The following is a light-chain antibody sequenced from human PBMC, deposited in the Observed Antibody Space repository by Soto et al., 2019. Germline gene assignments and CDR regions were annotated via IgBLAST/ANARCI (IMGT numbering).Light chain of an antibody. J-gene: IGKJ1*01. CDR3: QHLWT. Sequence: DIQMTQSPSTLSASVGDRVTITCRASQSISSWLAWYQQKPGKAPKLLIYDASSLESGVPSRFSGSGSGTEFTLTISSLQPDDFATYYCQHLWTFGHGTKVEIK. CDR2: DAS. CDR1: QSISSW. V-gene: IGKV1-5*01.